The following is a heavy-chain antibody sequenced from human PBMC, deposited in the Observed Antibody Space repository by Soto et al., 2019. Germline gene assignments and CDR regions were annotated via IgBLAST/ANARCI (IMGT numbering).Heavy chain of an antibody. CDR2: ISYDGSNK. Sequence: GGSLRLSCAASGFTFSSYGMHWVRQAPGKGLEWVAFISYDGSNKYYADSVKGRFTISRDNSKNTLYLQMNSLRAEDTAVYYCAKVSGFGGYCSGGSFYIFDYWGQGTLVTVSS. V-gene: IGHV3-30*18. CDR3: AKVSGFGGYCSGGSFYIFDY. D-gene: IGHD2-15*01. CDR1: GFTFSSYG. J-gene: IGHJ4*02.